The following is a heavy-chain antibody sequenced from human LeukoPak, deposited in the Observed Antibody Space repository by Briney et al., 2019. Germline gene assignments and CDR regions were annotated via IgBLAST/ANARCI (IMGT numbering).Heavy chain of an antibody. V-gene: IGHV3-23*01. J-gene: IGHJ4*02. CDR1: GFSISMHS. CDR3: AKDFYYDSSGYYTAPFDY. Sequence: GGSLRLSCEVSGFSISMHSMNWVRQAPGKGLEWVSAISGSGGSTYYADSVKGRFTISRDNSKNTLYLQMNSLRAEDTAVYYCAKDFYYDSSGYYTAPFDYWGQGTLVTVSS. D-gene: IGHD3-22*01. CDR2: ISGSGGST.